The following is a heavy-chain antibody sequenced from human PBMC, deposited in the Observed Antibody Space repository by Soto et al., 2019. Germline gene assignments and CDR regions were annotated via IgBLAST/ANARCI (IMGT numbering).Heavy chain of an antibody. V-gene: IGHV3-9*01. CDR1: GFTFDNYA. Sequence: EVQLVESGGGLVQPGRSLRLSCAACGFTFDNYAMHWIRQAPGKGLEWVSGISWNSNTIAYADSVKGRFTISRDNAKNSLYLQMNSLRAEDTAFYYCAKDTGQNWGQGTLVTVSS. CDR3: AKDTGQN. CDR2: ISWNSNTI. J-gene: IGHJ4*02.